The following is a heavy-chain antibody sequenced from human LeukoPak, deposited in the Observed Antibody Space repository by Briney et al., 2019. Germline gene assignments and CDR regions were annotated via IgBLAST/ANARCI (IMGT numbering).Heavy chain of an antibody. CDR1: GGSISSGSYY. CDR2: IYISGTI. V-gene: IGHV4-61*02. Sequence: SQTLSLTCTVSGGSISSGSYYWSWIRQPAGKGLEWIGRIYISGTINYNPSLKGRVTISLDTSKNQFSLKLSSVTAADTAVYYCARDWGNSNWFNWFDPWGQGTLVTVSS. J-gene: IGHJ5*02. CDR3: ARDWGNSNWFNWFDP. D-gene: IGHD6-13*01.